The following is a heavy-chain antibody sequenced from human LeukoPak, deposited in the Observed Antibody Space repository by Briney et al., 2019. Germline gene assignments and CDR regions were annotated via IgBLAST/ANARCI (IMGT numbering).Heavy chain of an antibody. V-gene: IGHV4-34*01. D-gene: IGHD3-10*01. J-gene: IGHJ5*02. CDR1: GGSFSGYY. CDR2: INHSGST. Sequence: SETLSLTCAVYGGSFSGYYWSWIRQPPGKGLEWIGEINHSGSTNYNPSLKSRVTISVDTSKNQFSLKLSSVTAADTAVYYCARQITLLWFGELLCGGTCWFDPWGQGTLVTVSS. CDR3: ARQITLLWFGELLCGGTCWFDP.